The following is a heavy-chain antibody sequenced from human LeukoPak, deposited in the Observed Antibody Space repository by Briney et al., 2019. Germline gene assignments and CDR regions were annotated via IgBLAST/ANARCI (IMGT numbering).Heavy chain of an antibody. CDR1: GFNFSRNG. Sequence: PGRSLRLSCAASGFNFSRNGMHWVRQAPGKGLEWVAFIRFDGTKKFYGDSASGRFTVSRDNSKNTLSLQMDSLRAEDTAVYYCARDFDDVSGNFYYIPDYWGQGILVTVSS. J-gene: IGHJ4*02. V-gene: IGHV3-30*02. D-gene: IGHD3-22*01. CDR2: IRFDGTKK. CDR3: ARDFDDVSGNFYYIPDY.